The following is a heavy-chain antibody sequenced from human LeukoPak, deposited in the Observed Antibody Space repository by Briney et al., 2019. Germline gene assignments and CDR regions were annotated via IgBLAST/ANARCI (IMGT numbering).Heavy chain of an antibody. J-gene: IGHJ4*02. CDR3: ARLRDLYNVFEY. CDR1: GGSISDYY. V-gene: IGHV4-59*08. D-gene: IGHD3-16*01. Sequence: SETLSLTCTVSGGSISDYYWVWVRQPPGQGLECFETIHYSGNTNYNPSLKSRVTMSIDTSKNQFSLRLTSVTAADTAVYYCARLRDLYNVFEYWGQGALVTVSS. CDR2: IHYSGNT.